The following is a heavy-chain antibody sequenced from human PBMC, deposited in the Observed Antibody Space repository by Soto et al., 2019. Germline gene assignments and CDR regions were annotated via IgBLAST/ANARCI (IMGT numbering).Heavy chain of an antibody. CDR1: GFIFKMYW. Sequence: QAGGSLRLSCAASGFIFKMYWMHWDRQSTGKGLVWISRIYNDGTYSDYADSVRGRFTISRDNVNDTLYLQMNNLRAEDSGLYYCTRGPRPISTGTGAYWGQGTQVTVSS. D-gene: IGHD3-10*01. CDR3: TRGPRPISTGTGAY. CDR2: IYNDGTYS. V-gene: IGHV3-74*01. J-gene: IGHJ4*02.